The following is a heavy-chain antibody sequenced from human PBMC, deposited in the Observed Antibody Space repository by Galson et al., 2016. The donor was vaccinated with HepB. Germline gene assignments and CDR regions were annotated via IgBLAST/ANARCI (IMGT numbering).Heavy chain of an antibody. V-gene: IGHV3-30-3*01. CDR2: ISYDGGNK. CDR1: GFTFSTYA. D-gene: IGHD6-19*01. Sequence: SLRLSCAASGFTFSTYAMSWVRQAPGKGLEWVSFISYDGGNKYYADSVKGRFTISRDNSKNTLYMQMNSLRPEDTAVYYCARDQRDSRGWYTGYDHWGQGTLVTVSS. CDR3: ARDQRDSRGWYTGYDH. J-gene: IGHJ5*02.